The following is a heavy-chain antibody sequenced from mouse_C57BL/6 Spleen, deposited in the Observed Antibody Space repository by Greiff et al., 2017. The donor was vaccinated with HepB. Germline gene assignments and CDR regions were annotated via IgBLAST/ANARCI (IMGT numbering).Heavy chain of an antibody. CDR2: ISDGGSYT. CDR1: GFTFSSYA. D-gene: IGHD2-5*01. J-gene: IGHJ3*01. CDR3: ARGPDYSNPQSWFAY. Sequence: EVKLMESGGGLVKPGGSLKLSCAASGFTFSSYAMSWVRQTPEKRLEWVATISDGGSYTYYPDNVKGRFTITRDNAKNNLYLQMSHLKSEDTAMDYCARGPDYSNPQSWFAYWGQGTMVTVSA. V-gene: IGHV5-4*03.